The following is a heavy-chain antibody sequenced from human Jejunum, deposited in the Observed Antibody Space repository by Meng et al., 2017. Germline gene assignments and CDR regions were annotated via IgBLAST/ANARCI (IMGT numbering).Heavy chain of an antibody. D-gene: IGHD2-8*02. J-gene: IGHJ4*02. Sequence: QVQLVESGGGVVQPGRSLRLSCSASGFTFRSFGMNWVRQAPGKGLEWMAMIRNDGNDNNYADSVKGRFTISRDNSKNTLYLQMNSLTTEDTAVYYCGRRYCTGLTCYSVDYWGQGALVTVSS. CDR2: IRNDGNDN. CDR3: GRRYCTGLTCYSVDY. CDR1: GFTFRSFG. V-gene: IGHV3-33*08.